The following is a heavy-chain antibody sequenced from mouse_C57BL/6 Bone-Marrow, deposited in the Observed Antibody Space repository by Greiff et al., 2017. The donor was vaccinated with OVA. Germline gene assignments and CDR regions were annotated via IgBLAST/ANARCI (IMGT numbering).Heavy chain of an antibody. CDR1: GFTFSSYG. Sequence: EVQLVESGGDLVKPGGSLKLSCAASGFTFSSYGMSWVRQTPDKRLEWVATISSGGSYTYYPDSVKGRFTISRDNAKNTLYLQMSSLKSEDTAMYDCARHSFLAYWGQGTLVTVSA. V-gene: IGHV5-6*01. CDR2: ISSGGSYT. CDR3: ARHSFLAY. J-gene: IGHJ3*01.